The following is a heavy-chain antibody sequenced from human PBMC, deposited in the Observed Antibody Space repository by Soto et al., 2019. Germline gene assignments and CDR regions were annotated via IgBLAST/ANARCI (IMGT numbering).Heavy chain of an antibody. CDR2: IKYDGSST. J-gene: IGHJ6*02. Sequence: EVQLVESGGGLVQPGGSLRLSCAASGFTFSSYWMHWVRQVPGKGLVWVSRIKYDGSSTNYADSVRGRFTISRDNAKNTVHLQMNSLRAEDTAVYYCARGIMGHYGMDVWGQGTTVTVSS. CDR3: ARGIMGHYGMDV. V-gene: IGHV3-74*01. CDR1: GFTFSSYW.